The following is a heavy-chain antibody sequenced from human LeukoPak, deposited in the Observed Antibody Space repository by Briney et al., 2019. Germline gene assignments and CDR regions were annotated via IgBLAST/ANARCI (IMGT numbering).Heavy chain of an antibody. J-gene: IGHJ4*02. CDR2: ISGSGGST. CDR3: AKDRVPSFGELDY. V-gene: IGHV3-23*01. D-gene: IGHD3-10*01. CDR1: GFTFSDYY. Sequence: GGSLRLSCAASGFTFSDYYMSWIRQAPGKGLEWVSAISGSGGSTYYADSVKGRFAISRDNPKNTLYLQMNSLRAEDTAVYYCAKDRVPSFGELDYWGQGTLVTVSS.